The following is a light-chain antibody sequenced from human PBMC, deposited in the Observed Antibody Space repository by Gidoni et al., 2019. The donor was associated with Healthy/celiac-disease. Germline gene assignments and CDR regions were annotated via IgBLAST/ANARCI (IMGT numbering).Light chain of an antibody. CDR2: LAS. V-gene: IGKV2-28*01. CDR1: QSLIQINGYNY. J-gene: IGKJ4*02. CDR3: MQAIQPPLT. Sequence: VMTPSSLPFPVTPEEPASIACTSNQSLIQINGYNYLDWYFQKPGQSPQLLIYLASTRASGVPDRFSGSGSGTEYTLKISRVEAEDVGVYYCMQAIQPPLTFGGGTKVEIK.